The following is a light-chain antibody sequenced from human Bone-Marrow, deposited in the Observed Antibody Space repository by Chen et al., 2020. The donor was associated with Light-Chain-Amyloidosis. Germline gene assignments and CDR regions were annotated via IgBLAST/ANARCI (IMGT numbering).Light chain of an antibody. V-gene: IGKV3-20*01. CDR3: HQYGLSPYS. Sequence: IVLLHSPGTLSFTPGERAPLSCRASLSVTSSNLAWYQQKPGQAPRLLIYAASIRATGIPDRFSGSGSGTDFTLISSRLEPEDFALYYCHQYGLSPYSFGQGTKLEIK. CDR1: LSVTSSN. CDR2: AAS. J-gene: IGKJ2*03.